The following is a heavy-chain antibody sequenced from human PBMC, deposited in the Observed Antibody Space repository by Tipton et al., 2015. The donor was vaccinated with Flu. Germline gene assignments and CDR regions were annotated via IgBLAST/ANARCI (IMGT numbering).Heavy chain of an antibody. J-gene: IGHJ1*01. CDR1: GSSISSSDSY. D-gene: IGHD4-17*01. CDR2: IYYSGST. Sequence: LRLSCSVSGSSISSSDSYWGWIRQIPGKGLEWIGNIYYSGSTYSNPSLRSRVTISVDTSKNQFSLKLRSVTAADTAVYYCARDRGDNAEYFQHWGQGTRVTVSS. V-gene: IGHV4-39*07. CDR3: ARDRGDNAEYFQH.